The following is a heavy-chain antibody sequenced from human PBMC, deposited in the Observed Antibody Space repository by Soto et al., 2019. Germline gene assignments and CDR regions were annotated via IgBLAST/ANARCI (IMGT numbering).Heavy chain of an antibody. V-gene: IGHV4-59*01. J-gene: IGHJ2*01. D-gene: IGHD2-15*01. Sequence: SETLSLTCTVSGGSISPYYWSWIRQPPGKGLEWIGYIYYSGSTNYNLSLKSRVTISLDTSTNQFSLKLSSVTAADTAVFFGASLKTGPPPRVEWPLDLWGRGTLVTVSS. CDR2: IYYSGST. CDR1: GGSISPYY. CDR3: ASLKTGPPPRVEWPLDL.